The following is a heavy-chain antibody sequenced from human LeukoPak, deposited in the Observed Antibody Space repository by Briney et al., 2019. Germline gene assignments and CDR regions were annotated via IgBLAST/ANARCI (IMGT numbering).Heavy chain of an antibody. V-gene: IGHV3-9*03. CDR2: ISWNSGSI. D-gene: IGHD3-3*01. J-gene: IGHJ4*02. CDR1: GFIFDDYA. CDR3: AKAAKPTVFGEIDY. Sequence: PGGSLRLSCAVSGFIFDDYAMHWVRQAPGEGLEWVLGISWNSGSIGYADSVKGRFTISRDNAKNSLYLQMNSLRAEDMALYYCAKAAKPTVFGEIDYWGQGTLVTVSS.